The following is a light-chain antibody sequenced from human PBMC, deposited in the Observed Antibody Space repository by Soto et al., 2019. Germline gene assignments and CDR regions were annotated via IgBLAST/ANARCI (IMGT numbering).Light chain of an antibody. J-gene: IGLJ2*01. V-gene: IGLV2-14*01. CDR2: DVS. Sequence: QSLLTQPASVSGSPGQSITISCTGTSSYVGGYNYVSWYQQHPGKAPKLMIYDVSNRPSGVSNRFSGSKSGNTASLTFSGLQSEDEADYYCSSYTSSSTLVFGGGTKVTVL. CDR1: SSYVGGYNY. CDR3: SSYTSSSTLV.